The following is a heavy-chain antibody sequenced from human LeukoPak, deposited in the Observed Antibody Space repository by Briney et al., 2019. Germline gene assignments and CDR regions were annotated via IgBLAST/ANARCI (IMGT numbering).Heavy chain of an antibody. Sequence: QPGGSLRLSCAASGFTFSSYSMNWVRQAPGKGLEWVSYISSSSTIYYADSLKGRFTISRDNAKNSLYLQMNSLRDEDTAVYYCARDGEWELLRGGSFDYWGQGTLVTVSS. CDR2: ISSSSTI. CDR3: ARDGEWELLRGGSFDY. J-gene: IGHJ4*02. CDR1: GFTFSSYS. D-gene: IGHD1-26*01. V-gene: IGHV3-48*02.